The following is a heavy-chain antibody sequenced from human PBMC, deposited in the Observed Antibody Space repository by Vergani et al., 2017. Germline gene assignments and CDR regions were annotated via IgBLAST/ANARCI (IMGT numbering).Heavy chain of an antibody. CDR3: VYKKAECGTTGCFCPFYYYDYMDV. J-gene: IGHJ6*03. CDR2: MYWNDDQ. V-gene: IGHV2-5*04. Sequence: QITLKESGPTLVKPTQTLTLTCTFSGFSLNTRGVSVAWIRQPPGKALDWLALMYWNDDQHYSPSLNNRVTITKDTSKNQVVLTMTNMNYVDTGTYYSVYKKAECGTTGCFCPFYYYDYMDVWGKGTTVTVAS. CDR1: GFSLNTRGVS. D-gene: IGHD1-7*01.